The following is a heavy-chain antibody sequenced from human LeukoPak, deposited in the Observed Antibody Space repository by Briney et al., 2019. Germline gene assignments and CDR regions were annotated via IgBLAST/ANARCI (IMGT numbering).Heavy chain of an antibody. V-gene: IGHV4-39*01. CDR2: INYSGST. CDR3: AHFKGGYFDF. Sequence: PSETLSLTCTVSSGSLSSSTYYWGWIRQPPGKGLECIGSINYSGSTYYNPSLKSRVTISVDTSKNQFSLKLTSVTAADTAVYYCAHFKGGYFDFWGQGTMVTVSS. J-gene: IGHJ3*01. D-gene: IGHD1-26*01. CDR1: SGSLSSSTYY.